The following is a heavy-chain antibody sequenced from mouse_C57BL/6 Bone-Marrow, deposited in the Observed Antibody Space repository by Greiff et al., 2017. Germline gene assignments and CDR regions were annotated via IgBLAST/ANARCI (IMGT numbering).Heavy chain of an antibody. Sequence: VQLQQPGAELVKPGASVKLSCKASGYTFTSYWMHWVKQRPGQGLEWIGIIHPNSGSTNYNEKFKSKATLTVDKSSSTAYMQLSSLTSEDSAVYYCARSELYWFAYWGQGTLVTVSA. CDR3: ARSELYWFAY. CDR1: GYTFTSYW. CDR2: IHPNSGST. J-gene: IGHJ3*01. D-gene: IGHD2-12*01. V-gene: IGHV1-64*01.